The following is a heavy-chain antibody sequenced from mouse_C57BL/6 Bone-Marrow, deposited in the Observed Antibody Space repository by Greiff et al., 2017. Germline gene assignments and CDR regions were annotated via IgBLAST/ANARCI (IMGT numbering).Heavy chain of an antibody. CDR3: ARHHYYGSSYAMDY. D-gene: IGHD1-1*01. CDR1: EYEFPSHD. Sequence: EVKLMESGGGLVQPGESLKLSCESNEYEFPSHDMSWVRKTPEKRLELVAAINSDGGSTYYPDTMERRFIISRDNTKKTLYLQMSRLRSEDTALYYCARHHYYGSSYAMDYWGQGTSVTVSS. CDR2: INSDGGST. J-gene: IGHJ4*01. V-gene: IGHV5-2*01.